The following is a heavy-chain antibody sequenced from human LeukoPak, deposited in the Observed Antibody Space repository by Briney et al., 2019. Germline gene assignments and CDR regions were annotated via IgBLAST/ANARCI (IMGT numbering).Heavy chain of an antibody. D-gene: IGHD3-10*01. CDR1: GYSISSGYY. Sequence: SETLSLTCAVSGYSISSGYYWGWIRQPPGKGLEWIGSIYHSGSTYYNPSLKSRVTISVDTSKNQFSLKLSSVTAADTAVYYCAVNYSGSGRPTNAFDYWGQGTLVTVSS. V-gene: IGHV4-38-2*01. CDR3: AVNYSGSGRPTNAFDY. J-gene: IGHJ4*02. CDR2: IYHSGST.